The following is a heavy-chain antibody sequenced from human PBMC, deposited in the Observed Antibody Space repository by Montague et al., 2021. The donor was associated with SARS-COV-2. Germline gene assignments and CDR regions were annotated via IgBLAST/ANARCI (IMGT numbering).Heavy chain of an antibody. CDR2: ILHSGST. J-gene: IGHJ3*01. V-gene: IGHV4-30-2*06. CDR3: ARAASPRDAFDV. Sequence: TLSLTCAVSGGSINSGGYSWSWIRQSPGKGLEWIGYILHSGSTYYNPSLWSRVTISVDRSKSQFSLNLTSMTAADTAVYFCARAASPRDAFDVWGQGTVVTVSS. CDR1: GGSINSGGYS.